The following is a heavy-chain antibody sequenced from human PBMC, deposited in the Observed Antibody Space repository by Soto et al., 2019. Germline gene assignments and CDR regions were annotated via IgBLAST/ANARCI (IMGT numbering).Heavy chain of an antibody. V-gene: IGHV3-15*01. CDR2: IKSKTDGGTT. J-gene: IGHJ4*02. D-gene: IGHD3-16*02. CDR1: EFTFTYAW. CDR3: TSLYYGH. Sequence: PVGSLRLSCAASEFTFTYAWMSWVRQAPGKGLEWVGRIKSKTDGGTTDYAAPVKGRFTISRDESQNTLYLQMNSLKTEDTAVYYCTSLYYGHWGQGTLVTSPQ.